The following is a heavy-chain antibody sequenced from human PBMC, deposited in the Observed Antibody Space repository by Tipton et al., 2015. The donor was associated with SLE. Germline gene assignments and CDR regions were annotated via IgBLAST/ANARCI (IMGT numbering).Heavy chain of an antibody. CDR3: ARRQWLGAFDI. V-gene: IGHV4-59*08. Sequence: TLSLTCTVSGGSISSHYWTWIRQTPGKGLEWIGYIYYTGSTNYNPPLKSRVTISIDTSKNQFSLKLTSVTAADTAVYYCARRQWLGAFDIWGQGTMVTVSS. J-gene: IGHJ3*02. CDR2: IYYTGST. CDR1: GGSISSHY. D-gene: IGHD6-19*01.